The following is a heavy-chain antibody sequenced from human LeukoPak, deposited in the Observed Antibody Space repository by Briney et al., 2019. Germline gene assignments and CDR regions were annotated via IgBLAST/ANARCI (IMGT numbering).Heavy chain of an antibody. CDR2: INPSGGST. V-gene: IGHV1-46*01. Sequence: GASVKVSCKASGYTFTSYYMHWVRQAPGQGLEWMGIINPSGGSTSYAQKFQGRVTMTRDTSTSTVYMELRSLKSDDTAVYYCARGDDILTGYYTPYWFDPWGQGTLVTVSS. J-gene: IGHJ5*02. CDR1: GYTFTSYY. CDR3: ARGDDILTGYYTPYWFDP. D-gene: IGHD3-9*01.